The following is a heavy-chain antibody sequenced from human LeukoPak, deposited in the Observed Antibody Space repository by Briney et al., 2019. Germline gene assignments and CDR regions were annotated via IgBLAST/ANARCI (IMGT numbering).Heavy chain of an antibody. J-gene: IGHJ4*02. CDR2: ISSSSSTI. CDR3: VRGDDILTGYYRSRYFDY. CDR1: GFTFSSYS. Sequence: PGGSLRLSCAASGFTFSSYSMNWVRQAPGKGLEWVSYISSSSSTIYYADSVKGRFTISRDNAKNSLYLQMNSLRAEDTAVYYCVRGDDILTGYYRSRYFDYWGQGTLVTVSS. V-gene: IGHV3-48*04. D-gene: IGHD3-9*01.